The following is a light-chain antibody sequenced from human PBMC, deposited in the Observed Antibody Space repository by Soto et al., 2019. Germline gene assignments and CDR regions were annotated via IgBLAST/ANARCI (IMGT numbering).Light chain of an antibody. Sequence: QSVLTQPASVSGSPGQSITISCTGASSDVGGYNYVSWYQQHPGKPPKLMIYEVSNRPSGVSSRFSGSKSGNTASLTISGLQSEDEADYYCSSYTDSRTYVFGTGTKVTVL. CDR2: EVS. CDR1: SSDVGGYNY. J-gene: IGLJ1*01. V-gene: IGLV2-14*01. CDR3: SSYTDSRTYV.